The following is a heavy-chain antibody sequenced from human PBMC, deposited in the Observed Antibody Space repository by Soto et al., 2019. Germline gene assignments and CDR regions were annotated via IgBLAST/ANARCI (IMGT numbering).Heavy chain of an antibody. CDR1: GFTFSNAW. CDR3: TTPAEGVVYEI. Sequence: DVQLVESGGGLVKPGGSLRLSCAASGFTFSNAWMNWVRQAPGKGLEWVGRIKRKTDGGTTDYAAPVKGRFTISRDDSQTTLYLQMHSLKTEDTAVYYCTTPAEGVVYEIWGQGTMVTVSS. V-gene: IGHV3-15*07. D-gene: IGHD2-15*01. J-gene: IGHJ3*02. CDR2: IKRKTDGGTT.